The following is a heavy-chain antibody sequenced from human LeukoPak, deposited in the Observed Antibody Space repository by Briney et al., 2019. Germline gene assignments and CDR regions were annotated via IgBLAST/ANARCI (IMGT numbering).Heavy chain of an antibody. CDR3: GGVEYYYDSSGYFPLPFDY. D-gene: IGHD3-22*01. CDR2: IIPIFGTA. J-gene: IGHJ4*02. Sequence: SVKVSCKASGYTFTGYYMHWVRQAPGQGLEWMGGIIPIFGTANYAQKFQGRVTITADESTSTAYMELSSLRSEDTAVYYCGGVEYYYDSSGYFPLPFDYWGQGTLVTVSS. CDR1: GYTFTGYY. V-gene: IGHV1-69*13.